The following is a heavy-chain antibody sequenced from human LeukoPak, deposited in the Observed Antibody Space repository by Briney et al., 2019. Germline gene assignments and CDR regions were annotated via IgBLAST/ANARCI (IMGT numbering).Heavy chain of an antibody. CDR2: IYSGGST. V-gene: IGHV3-53*01. CDR3: ARDRLYISSSEDY. J-gene: IGHJ4*02. CDR1: GFTVSSNY. D-gene: IGHD6-6*01. Sequence: GGSLRLSCAASGFTVSSNYMSWVRQAPGEGLEWVSVIYSGGSTYYADSVKGRFTISRDSSKNTLYLQMNSLRVGDTAVYYCARDRLYISSSEDYWGQGILVTVSS.